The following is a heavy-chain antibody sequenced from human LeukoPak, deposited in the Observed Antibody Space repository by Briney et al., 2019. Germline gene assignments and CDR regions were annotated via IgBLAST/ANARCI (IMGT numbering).Heavy chain of an antibody. D-gene: IGHD1-26*01. CDR2: IYPDDSDT. V-gene: IGHV5-51*01. CDR1: GYSFTSYW. CDR3: ARHRRTSGYFDY. J-gene: IGHJ4*02. Sequence: GESLKISCKGSGYSFTSYWIGGVRQMPGKGLEWMAIIYPDDSDTRYSPSFQGQVTISADKSISTAYLQWSSLKASDTAMYYCARHRRTSGYFDYWGQGTLVTVSS.